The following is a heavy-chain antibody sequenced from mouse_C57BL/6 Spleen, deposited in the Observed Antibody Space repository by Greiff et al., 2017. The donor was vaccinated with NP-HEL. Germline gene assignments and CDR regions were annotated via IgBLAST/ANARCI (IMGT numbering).Heavy chain of an antibody. CDR1: GYTFTSYW. V-gene: IGHV1-72*01. CDR3: ARAHYYGSSYDFAY. CDR2: IDPNSGGT. D-gene: IGHD1-1*01. Sequence: QVQLQQPGAELVKPGASVKLSCKASGYTFTSYWMHWVKQRPGRGLEWIGRIDPNSGGTKYNEKFKSKATLTVDKPSSTAYMKLSSLTSEDSAVYYCARAHYYGSSYDFAYWGQGTLVTVST. J-gene: IGHJ3*01.